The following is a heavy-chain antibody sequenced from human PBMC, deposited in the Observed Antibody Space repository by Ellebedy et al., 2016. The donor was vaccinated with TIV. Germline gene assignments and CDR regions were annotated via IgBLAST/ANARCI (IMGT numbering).Heavy chain of an antibody. CDR3: AKGPTVFGVLPAYFDY. D-gene: IGHD3-3*01. V-gene: IGHV4-39*07. J-gene: IGHJ4*02. CDR1: GDSISSSSFY. CDR2: MYYSGST. Sequence: MPSETLSLTCTVSGDSISSSSFYWGWIRQPPGKGLEWMVNMYYSGSTYYNPSLKSRVTLSMDTSKSQFSLRLRSVTAADTAVYYCAKGPTVFGVLPAYFDYWGRGTLVTVSS.